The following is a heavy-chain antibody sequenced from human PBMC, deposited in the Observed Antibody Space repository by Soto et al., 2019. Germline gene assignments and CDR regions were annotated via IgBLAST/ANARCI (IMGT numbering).Heavy chain of an antibody. V-gene: IGHV1-8*01. CDR1: GYTFTNHD. Sequence: QVHLVQSGAAVKGPGASVTVSCEASGYTFTNHDLIWVRQAPGQGLDYMGWVNCNSGNRDYAPRFQGRVSMTKNSSINTDYLELHSLRLEDTAVYNCARGRALFTMTIQVADIWGQGTLLTVS. J-gene: IGHJ4*02. CDR3: ARGRALFTMTIQVADI. CDR2: VNCNSGNR. D-gene: IGHD3-3*01.